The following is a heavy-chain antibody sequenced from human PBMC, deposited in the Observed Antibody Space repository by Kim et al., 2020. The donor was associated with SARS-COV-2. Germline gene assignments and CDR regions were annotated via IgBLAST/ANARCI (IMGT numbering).Heavy chain of an antibody. CDR3: TTPPVLLWFGESVDY. Sequence: GSLRLSCAASGFTFSNAWMSWVRQAPGKGLEWVGRIKSKTDGGTTDYAAPVKGRFTISRDDSKNTLYLQMNSLKTEDTAVYYCTTPPVLLWFGESVDYWGQGTLVTVSS. CDR2: IKSKTDGGTT. V-gene: IGHV3-15*01. J-gene: IGHJ4*02. D-gene: IGHD3-10*01. CDR1: GFTFSNAW.